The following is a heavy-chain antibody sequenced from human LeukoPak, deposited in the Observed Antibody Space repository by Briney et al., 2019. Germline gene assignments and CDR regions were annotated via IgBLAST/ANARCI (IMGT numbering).Heavy chain of an antibody. D-gene: IGHD3-10*01. CDR3: ASHYGSGSYYHYFDY. Sequence: AGTVSFSSSAYSFTSSGFEWKRQPQAPGKELKGCLNTSSSDTTLSYADSGRGRFTITRDNANNSLYLQMNSLRAEDTAVYSCASHYGSGSYYHYFDYWGQGTLVTVS. CDR2: TSSSDTTL. J-gene: IGHJ4*02. V-gene: IGHV3-48*03. CDR1: SFTSSGFE.